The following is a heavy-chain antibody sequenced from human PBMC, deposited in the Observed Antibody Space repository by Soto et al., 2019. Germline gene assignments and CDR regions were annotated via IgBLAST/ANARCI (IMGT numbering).Heavy chain of an antibody. CDR3: ARGGPYGSGRGGMDV. CDR2: LIPYSGNT. D-gene: IGHD3-10*01. V-gene: IGHV1-18*01. J-gene: IGHJ6*02. CDR1: GYTFTNYG. Sequence: QVQLVQSGAEVKKPGASVKVSCKASGYTFTNYGINWVRQAPGQGLEWMGWLIPYSGNTNYAPNLQGRVTMTTDMSTSTAYMELRSLRDDDTAVYYCARGGPYGSGRGGMDVWGQGTTVTVSS.